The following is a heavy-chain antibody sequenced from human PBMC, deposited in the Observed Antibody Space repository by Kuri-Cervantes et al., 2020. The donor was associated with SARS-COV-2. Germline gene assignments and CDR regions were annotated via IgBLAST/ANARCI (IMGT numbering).Heavy chain of an antibody. CDR2: IYRGGTT. Sequence: GSLRLSCAVSGFTVSRNYMSWVRQAPGKGLEWVSIIYRGGTTYYADSVKGRFTISRDNSKNTMYLQMNSLRAEDTAVYYCAIPRNDYYDSSGPFLSWGQGTLVTVSS. CDR3: AIPRNDYYDSSGPFLS. J-gene: IGHJ5*02. V-gene: IGHV3-53*01. CDR1: GFTVSRNY. D-gene: IGHD3-22*01.